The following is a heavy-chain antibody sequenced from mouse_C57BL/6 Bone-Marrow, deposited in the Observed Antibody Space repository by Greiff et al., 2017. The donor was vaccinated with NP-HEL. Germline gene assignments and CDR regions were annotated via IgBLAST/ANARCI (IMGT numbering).Heavy chain of an antibody. CDR3: TRDLYYYGSSPFAY. Sequence: EVHLVESGEGLVKPGGSLKLSCAASGFTLSSYAMSWVRQTPEKRLEWVAYISSGGDSIYYADTVKGRFTISRDNARNTLYLQMSSLKSEDTAMYYCTRDLYYYGSSPFAYWGQGTLVTVSA. CDR2: ISSGGDSI. V-gene: IGHV5-9-1*02. CDR1: GFTLSSYA. J-gene: IGHJ3*01. D-gene: IGHD1-1*01.